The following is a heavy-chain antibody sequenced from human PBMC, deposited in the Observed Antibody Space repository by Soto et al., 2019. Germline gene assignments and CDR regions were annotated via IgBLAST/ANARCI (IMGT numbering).Heavy chain of an antibody. Sequence: GGSLRLSCAASGFTFSSYWMSWVRQAPGKGLEWVANIKQDGSEKYYVDSVKGRFTISRDNAKNSLYLQMNSLRAEDTAVYYCARDSRLKFGDVPNWFDPWGQGTLVTVSS. V-gene: IGHV3-7*01. CDR3: ARDSRLKFGDVPNWFDP. CDR2: IKQDGSEK. J-gene: IGHJ5*02. D-gene: IGHD3-10*01. CDR1: GFTFSSYW.